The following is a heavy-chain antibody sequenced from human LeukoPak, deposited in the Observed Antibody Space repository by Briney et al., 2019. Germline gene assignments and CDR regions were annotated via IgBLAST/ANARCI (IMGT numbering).Heavy chain of an antibody. V-gene: IGHV3-23*01. J-gene: IGHJ4*02. CDR1: GFTLSSYA. CDR2: ISGSGGST. CDR3: AKWAGDLIWFGESQGYHFDY. D-gene: IGHD3-10*01. Sequence: GGSLRLSCAASGFTLSSYAMSWVRQAPGKGLEWVSAISGSGGSTYYADSVKGRFTISRDNSKNTLYLQMNSLRAEDTAVYYCAKWAGDLIWFGESQGYHFDYWGQGNLVTVSS.